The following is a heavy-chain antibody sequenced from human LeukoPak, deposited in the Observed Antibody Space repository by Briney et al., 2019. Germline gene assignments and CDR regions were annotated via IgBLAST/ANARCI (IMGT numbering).Heavy chain of an antibody. CDR1: GLTFSNNA. D-gene: IGHD1-26*01. CDR2: IDGRGGST. J-gene: IGHJ3*02. CDR3: ASNARERPSGAFDI. Sequence: PGKTLRLSCVASGLTFSNNAMTWVRQAPGKGLEWLSSIDGRGGSTYYAQPVKGRFTISRDNSKNTLYLQMNSLRAEDTAVYYCASNARERPSGAFDIWGRGTTVTVSS. V-gene: IGHV3-23*01.